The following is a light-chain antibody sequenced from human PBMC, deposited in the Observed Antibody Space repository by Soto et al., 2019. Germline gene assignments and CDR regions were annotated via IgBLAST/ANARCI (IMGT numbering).Light chain of an antibody. CDR1: QSVGSSY. V-gene: IGKV3-20*01. Sequence: EIVLTQSPGTLSLSPGERATLSCRASQSVGSSYLAWYQQKPGQAPRLLIYGASSRATGIPDRFSGSGSGTDFPLTSSILEHEDLAEYYCQQYDSSPYTFGQGTKLEIK. CDR2: GAS. J-gene: IGKJ2*01. CDR3: QQYDSSPYT.